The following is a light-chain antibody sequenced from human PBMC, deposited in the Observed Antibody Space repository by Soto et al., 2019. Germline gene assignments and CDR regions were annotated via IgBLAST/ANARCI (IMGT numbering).Light chain of an antibody. CDR2: NNN. V-gene: IGLV1-40*01. CDR1: SSNIGAGYD. J-gene: IGLJ1*01. Sequence: QSVLTQPPSVSGAPGQRVTISCTGSSSNIGAGYDVHWYQRLPGTAPKVLIYNNNKRPSGVPDRFSGSQSGTSASLAITGLRAEDEADYYCQSYDSSLSGAYVFGTGTKLTVL. CDR3: QSYDSSLSGAYV.